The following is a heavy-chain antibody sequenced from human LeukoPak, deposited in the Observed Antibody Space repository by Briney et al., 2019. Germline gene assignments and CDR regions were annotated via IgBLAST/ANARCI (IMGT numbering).Heavy chain of an antibody. CDR3: ARDRSYYDSSGYYWVLDY. D-gene: IGHD3-22*01. CDR2: IYTSGST. J-gene: IGHJ4*02. Sequence: SETLSLTCTVSGGSISSYYWSWIRQPAGKGLEWIGRIYTSGSTNYNPSLKSRVTMSVDTSKNQFSLKLSSATAADTAVYYCARDRSYYDSSGYYWVLDYWGQGTLVTVSS. CDR1: GGSISSYY. V-gene: IGHV4-4*07.